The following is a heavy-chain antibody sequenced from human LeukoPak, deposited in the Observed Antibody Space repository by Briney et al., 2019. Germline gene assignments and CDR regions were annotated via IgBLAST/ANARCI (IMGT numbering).Heavy chain of an antibody. CDR2: ISAYNGNT. D-gene: IGHD3-10*01. CDR1: GYTFTGYY. V-gene: IGHV1-18*04. J-gene: IGHJ4*02. Sequence: GASVKVSCKASGYTFTGYYMHWVRQAPGQGLEWMGWISAYNGNTNYAQKLQGRVTMTTDTSTSTAYMELRSLRSDDTAVYHCARDGRFGELSDYWGQGTLVTVSS. CDR3: ARDGRFGELSDY.